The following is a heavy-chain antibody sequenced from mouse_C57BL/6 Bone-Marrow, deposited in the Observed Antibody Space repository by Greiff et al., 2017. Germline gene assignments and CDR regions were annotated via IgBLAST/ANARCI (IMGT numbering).Heavy chain of an antibody. CDR3: ARGGLLWYAMDY. V-gene: IGHV1-81*01. Sequence: VQRVESGAELARPGASVKLSCTASGFTFTSYGISWVKQRTGQGLEWIGEIYPRSGNTYYNEKFKGKATLTADKSSSTAYMELRSLTSEDSAVYFCARGGLLWYAMDYWGQGTSVTVSS. D-gene: IGHD2-10*01. CDR2: IYPRSGNT. CDR1: GFTFTSYG. J-gene: IGHJ4*01.